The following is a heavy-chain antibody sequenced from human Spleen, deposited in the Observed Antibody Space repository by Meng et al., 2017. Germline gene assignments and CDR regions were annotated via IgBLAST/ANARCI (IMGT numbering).Heavy chain of an antibody. CDR3: AKKLVRGETHAFDT. V-gene: IGHV3-23*01. CDR1: GFTFTSFA. CDR2: ISPSGDFA. D-gene: IGHD3-10*01. J-gene: IGHJ3*02. Sequence: GGSLRLSCATSGFTFTSFAMSWVRQAPGMGLEWLSAISPSGDFALYADSVKGRFTISRDNSRNTLHLQMDSLRAEDTALYYCAKKLVRGETHAFDTWGQGTMVTVSS.